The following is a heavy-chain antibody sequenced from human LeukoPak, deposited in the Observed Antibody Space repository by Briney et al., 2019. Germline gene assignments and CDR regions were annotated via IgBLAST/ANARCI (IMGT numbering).Heavy chain of an antibody. CDR2: IYHSGST. CDR1: GYSISSGYY. V-gene: IGHV4-38-2*02. Sequence: SETLSLTCTVSGYSISSGYYWGWIRQPPGQGLEWIGSIYHSGSTYYNPSLKSRVTISVDTSKNQFSLKLSSVTAADTAVYYCARRRIRFLEWLPFGGFDPWGQGTLVTVSS. J-gene: IGHJ5*02. D-gene: IGHD3-3*01. CDR3: ARRRIRFLEWLPFGGFDP.